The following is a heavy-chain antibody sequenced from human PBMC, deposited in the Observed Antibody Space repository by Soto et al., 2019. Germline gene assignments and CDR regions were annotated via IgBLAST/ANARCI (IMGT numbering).Heavy chain of an antibody. D-gene: IGHD3-10*01. J-gene: IGHJ3*02. V-gene: IGHV3-30*18. Sequence: QVQLVEYGGGVVQPGRSLRLSCAASGFTFSSYGMHWVRQAPGKGLEWVAVISYDGSNKYYADSVKGRFTISRDNSKNTLYLQMNSLRAEDTAVYYCAKGFLLLWFGELSDAFDIWGQGTMVTVSS. CDR2: ISYDGSNK. CDR1: GFTFSSYG. CDR3: AKGFLLLWFGELSDAFDI.